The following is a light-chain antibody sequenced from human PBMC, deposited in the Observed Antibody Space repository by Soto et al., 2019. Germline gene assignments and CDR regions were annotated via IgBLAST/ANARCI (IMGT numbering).Light chain of an antibody. V-gene: IGLV9-49*01. Sequence: QPVLTQPPSASASLGASVTLTCTLSSDYSNYNVDWYQQRPGKGPRFAMRVGTGGIVGSKGDGIPDRFSVLGSGLNRYLTIKNIQEEDESDYHCGADHGSGSNFVVVFGGGTKLTVL. J-gene: IGLJ2*01. CDR3: GADHGSGSNFVVV. CDR1: SDYSNYN. CDR2: VGTGGIVG.